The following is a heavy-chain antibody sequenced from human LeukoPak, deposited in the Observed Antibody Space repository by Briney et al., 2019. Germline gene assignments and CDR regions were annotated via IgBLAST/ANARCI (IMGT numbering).Heavy chain of an antibody. D-gene: IGHD5-24*01. CDR2: INSDGSST. Sequence: GGSLRLSCAASGFTFSSYWMHWVRQAPGKELVWVSRINSDGSSTSYADSVKGRFTISRDNAKNTLYLQMNSLRAEDTAVYYCAREQSRDGYNFDYWGQGTLVTVSS. J-gene: IGHJ4*02. CDR1: GFTFSSYW. V-gene: IGHV3-74*01. CDR3: AREQSRDGYNFDY.